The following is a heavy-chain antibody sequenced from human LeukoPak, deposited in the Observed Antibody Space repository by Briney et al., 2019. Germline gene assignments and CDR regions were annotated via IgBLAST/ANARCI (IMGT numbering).Heavy chain of an antibody. Sequence: ASLKVSCKASGYTFTSFYMHWVRQAPGQGLEWMGIVSPTGGSTSYAQKFQGRVTMTRDTSTSTVYMELSSLRSEDTAVYYCATERLVGTTYYGMDVWGQGTTVTVSS. CDR1: GYTFTSFY. D-gene: IGHD6-6*01. CDR3: ATERLVGTTYYGMDV. CDR2: VSPTGGST. V-gene: IGHV1-46*01. J-gene: IGHJ6*02.